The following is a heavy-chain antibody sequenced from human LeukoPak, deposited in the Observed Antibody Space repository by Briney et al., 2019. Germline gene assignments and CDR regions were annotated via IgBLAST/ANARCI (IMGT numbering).Heavy chain of an antibody. Sequence: GGSLRLSCAASGFTFSSYWMSWVRQAPGKGLEWVGRIKSKTDGGTTDYAAPVKGRFTISRDDSKNTLYLQMNSLKTEDTAVYYCTTDPTYYDFWSGRYYFDYWGQGTLVTVSS. D-gene: IGHD3-3*01. CDR3: TTDPTYYDFWSGRYYFDY. V-gene: IGHV3-15*01. J-gene: IGHJ4*02. CDR1: GFTFSSYW. CDR2: IKSKTDGGTT.